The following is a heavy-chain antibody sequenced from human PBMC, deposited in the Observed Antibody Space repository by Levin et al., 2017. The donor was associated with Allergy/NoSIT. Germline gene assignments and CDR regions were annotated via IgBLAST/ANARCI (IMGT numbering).Heavy chain of an antibody. Sequence: GSLRLSCTVSGGSISSYYWSWIRQPPGKGLEWIGYIYYSGSTNYNPSLKSRVTISVDTSKNQFSLKLSSVTAADTAVYYCAREAYASGMDVWGQGTTVTVSS. D-gene: IGHD2-21*01. CDR3: AREAYASGMDV. J-gene: IGHJ6*02. CDR2: IYYSGST. V-gene: IGHV4-59*01. CDR1: GGSISSYY.